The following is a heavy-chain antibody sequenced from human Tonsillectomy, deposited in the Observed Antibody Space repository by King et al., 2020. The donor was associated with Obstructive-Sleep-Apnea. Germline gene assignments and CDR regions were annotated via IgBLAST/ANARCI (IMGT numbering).Heavy chain of an antibody. J-gene: IGHJ4*02. D-gene: IGHD6-19*01. Sequence: VQLVESGGGLVQPGGSLTLSCSASGFTFSHYWMTWVRQAPGKGLEWVANIKQDGSEKYSVDSAKGRFTISRDNAKNSLYLQMDSLRAEDTAVYYCAXLAGXXWXXSFDXWGQGXXVTVSS. CDR2: IKQDGSEK. CDR3: AXLAGXXWXXSFDX. CDR1: GFTFSHYW. V-gene: IGHV3-7*03.